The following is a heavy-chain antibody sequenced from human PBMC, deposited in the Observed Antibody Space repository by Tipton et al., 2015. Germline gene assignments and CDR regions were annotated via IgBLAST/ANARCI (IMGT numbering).Heavy chain of an antibody. D-gene: IGHD4-11*01. CDR3: ARLDPVTSALDV. J-gene: IGHJ3*01. V-gene: IGHV4-4*02. CDR2: ILITGNS. CDR1: VGSISSKNW. Sequence: TLSLTCAVSVGSISSKNWWSWVRQPPGKGLEWIGQILITGNSNYNASLTGRVTISIDKSKNHFSLELTSVTAADTAVYYCARLDPVTSALDVWGPGTTVIVSS.